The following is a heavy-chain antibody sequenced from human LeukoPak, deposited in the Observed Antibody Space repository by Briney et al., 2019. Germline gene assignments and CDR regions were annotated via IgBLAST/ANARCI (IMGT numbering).Heavy chain of an antibody. CDR3: AKKGGSGNLVYFDY. Sequence: SETLCLTCTVSGDSISGSYWSWIRQPPGQGLEYIGYIYSSGTTNYNPSLKSRFTISVDTSRNQLFLKLTSVTAADTAVYFCAKKGGSGNLVYFDYWGQGALVTVSS. D-gene: IGHD3-10*01. J-gene: IGHJ4*02. CDR2: IYSSGTT. V-gene: IGHV4-4*09. CDR1: GDSISGSY.